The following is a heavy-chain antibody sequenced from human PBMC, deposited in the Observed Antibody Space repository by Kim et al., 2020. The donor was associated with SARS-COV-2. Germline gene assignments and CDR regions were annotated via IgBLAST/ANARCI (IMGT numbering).Heavy chain of an antibody. D-gene: IGHD6-13*01. CDR3: AKDLEGQQLDFDY. Sequence: YADSVKGRFTISRDNSKNTLYLQMNSLGAEDTAVYYCAKDLEGQQLDFDYWGQGTLVTVSS. J-gene: IGHJ4*02. V-gene: IGHV3-23*01.